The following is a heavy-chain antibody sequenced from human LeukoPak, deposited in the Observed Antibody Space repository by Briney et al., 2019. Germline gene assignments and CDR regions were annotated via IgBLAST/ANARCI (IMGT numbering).Heavy chain of an antibody. V-gene: IGHV5-10-1*01. Sequence: GESLKISCKGSGYSFSNYWISWVRQMPGKGLEWMGGIDPSDSYTNYSPSFQGHVTISADKSISTAYLQWSSLKASDTAMYYCARALISTPDYGMDVWGQGITVTVSS. CDR2: IDPSDSYT. CDR1: GYSFSNYW. D-gene: IGHD2-21*01. CDR3: ARALISTPDYGMDV. J-gene: IGHJ6*02.